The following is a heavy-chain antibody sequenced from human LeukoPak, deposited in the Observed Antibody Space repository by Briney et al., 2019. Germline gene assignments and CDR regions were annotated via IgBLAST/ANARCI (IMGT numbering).Heavy chain of an antibody. CDR2: ISGSGGST. J-gene: IGHJ4*02. CDR1: GFTVSSNY. V-gene: IGHV3-23*01. Sequence: PGGSLRLSCAASGFTVSSNYMSWVRQAPGKGLEWVSAISGSGGSTYYADSVKGRFTISRDNSKNTLYLQMNSLRAEDTAVYYCAKGIAVAGPFDYWGQGTLVTVSS. D-gene: IGHD6-19*01. CDR3: AKGIAVAGPFDY.